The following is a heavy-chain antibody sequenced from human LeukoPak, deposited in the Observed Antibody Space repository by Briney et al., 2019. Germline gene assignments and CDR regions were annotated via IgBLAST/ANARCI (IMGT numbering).Heavy chain of an antibody. V-gene: IGHV3-21*01. CDR1: GFTFSSYS. D-gene: IGHD1-26*01. Sequence: GGSLRLSCAASGFTFSSYSMNWVRQAPGKGLEWVSSISSSSSYIYYADSVKGRFTISRDNAKNSLYLQMNSLRAEDTAVYYCARGALLGAFDIWGQGTMVTVSS. CDR2: ISSSSSYI. CDR3: ARGALLGAFDI. J-gene: IGHJ3*02.